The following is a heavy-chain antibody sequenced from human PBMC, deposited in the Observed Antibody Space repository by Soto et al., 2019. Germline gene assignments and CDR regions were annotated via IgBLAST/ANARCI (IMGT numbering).Heavy chain of an antibody. V-gene: IGHV3-30-3*01. D-gene: IGHD4-17*01. CDR2: LSYDGSTK. J-gene: IGHJ4*02. Sequence: QEHLVESGGGVVQPGRSLRLSCAASGFTFSHYAMHWVRQAPGKGLEWVAVLSYDGSTKYYADSVKGRFTISRDNSNNTLFLHMNSLRPEDTALFYCVRDAGYGGLPGGAYFDTWGQGTLVTVSS. CDR3: VRDAGYGGLPGGAYFDT. CDR1: GFTFSHYA.